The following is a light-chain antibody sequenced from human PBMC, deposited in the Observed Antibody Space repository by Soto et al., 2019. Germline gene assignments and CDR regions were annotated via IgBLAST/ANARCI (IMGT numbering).Light chain of an antibody. CDR3: SSNTSSSSYV. Sequence: QSVLTQPASVSGSPGQSITISCTGTSSDVGGYNYVSWYQQHPGKAPKLMIYDVSNRPSGVSNRFSGSKSGNTASLTISGLQAEDEADYYCSSNTSSSSYVFGTGTKATVL. J-gene: IGLJ1*01. CDR1: SSDVGGYNY. V-gene: IGLV2-14*01. CDR2: DVS.